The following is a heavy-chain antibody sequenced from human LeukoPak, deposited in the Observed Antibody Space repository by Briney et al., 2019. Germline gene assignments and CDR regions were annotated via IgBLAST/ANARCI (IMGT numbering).Heavy chain of an antibody. V-gene: IGHV1-69*01. Sequence: GSSVKVSCKASGGTFSSYAISWVRQAPGQGLEWMGGIIPIFGTANYAQKFQGRVTITADESTSTAYMELSSLRSEDTAVHYCAFGITIFGVVISLYGMDVWGQGTTVTVSS. CDR1: GGTFSSYA. D-gene: IGHD3-3*01. CDR3: AFGITIFGVVISLYGMDV. J-gene: IGHJ6*02. CDR2: IIPIFGTA.